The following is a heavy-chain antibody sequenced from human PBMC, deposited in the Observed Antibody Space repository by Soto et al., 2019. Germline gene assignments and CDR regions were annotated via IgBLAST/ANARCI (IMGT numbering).Heavy chain of an antibody. CDR3: ARRNYFSALDV. J-gene: IGHJ6*02. Sequence: AETLSLTCAVSGGSFSGYYWGWVRQPPGKGLEWVGEINYSGSTNYNPSLKRRVTISVDTTKNQVSLKVTSVTAADKAMYYCARRNYFSALDVWGQGTTVTVSS. D-gene: IGHD1-7*01. V-gene: IGHV4-34*01. CDR2: INYSGST. CDR1: GGSFSGYY.